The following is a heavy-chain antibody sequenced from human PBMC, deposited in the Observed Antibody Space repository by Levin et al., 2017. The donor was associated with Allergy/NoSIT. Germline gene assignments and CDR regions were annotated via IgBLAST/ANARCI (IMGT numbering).Heavy chain of an antibody. D-gene: IGHD3-16*02. CDR3: ASRTYRD. Sequence: LSQTLSLTCTVSGGSIRSSPYYWGWVRQPPGKGLVWIGSIYHDGSTYYNPSLKSRISISVDTSRNQFSLRVNSVTAADTAVYYCASRTYRDWGQGILVTVSS. J-gene: IGHJ4*02. V-gene: IGHV4-39*01. CDR2: IYHDGST. CDR1: GGSIRSSPYY.